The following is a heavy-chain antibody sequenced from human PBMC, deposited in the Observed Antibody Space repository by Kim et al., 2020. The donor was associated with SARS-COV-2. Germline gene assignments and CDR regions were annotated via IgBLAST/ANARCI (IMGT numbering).Heavy chain of an antibody. CDR3: ARFVAAAGTADY. CDR1: GYTFTGYY. D-gene: IGHD6-13*01. V-gene: IGHV1-2*02. CDR2: INPNSGGT. Sequence: ASVKVSCKASGYTFTGYYMHWVRQAPGQGLEWMGWINPNSGGTNYAQKFQGRVTMTRDTSISTAYMELSRLRSDDTAVYYCARFVAAAGTADYWGQGTLVTVSS. J-gene: IGHJ4*02.